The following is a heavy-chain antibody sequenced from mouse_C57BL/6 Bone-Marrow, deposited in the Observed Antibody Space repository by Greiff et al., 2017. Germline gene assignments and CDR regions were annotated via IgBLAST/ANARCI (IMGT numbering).Heavy chain of an antibody. CDR2: IHPNSGST. V-gene: IGHV1-64*01. CDR3: ARADGSSYAYAMDY. Sequence: QVQLQQPGAELVKPGASVKLSCKASGYTFTSYWMHWVKQRPGQGLEWIGMIHPNSGSTNYNEKFKSKATLAVDKSSSTAYMQLSSLTSEDSAVYYRARADGSSYAYAMDYGGQGTSVTVSS. CDR1: GYTFTSYW. J-gene: IGHJ4*01. D-gene: IGHD1-1*01.